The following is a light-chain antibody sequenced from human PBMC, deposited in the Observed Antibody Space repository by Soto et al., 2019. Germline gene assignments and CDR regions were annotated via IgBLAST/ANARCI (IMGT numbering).Light chain of an antibody. CDR1: QSISNN. J-gene: IGKJ1*01. CDR3: LQYHYWWT. CDR2: GAS. V-gene: IGKV3-15*01. Sequence: IVMTQSPATLSLSPGDKATLSCRASQSISNNFAWFQQKPGQVPRLLIYGASNRATGVSARFSGSGSGTEFTLTISSLQSEDFAVYYCLQYHYWWTFGQGTKVDIK.